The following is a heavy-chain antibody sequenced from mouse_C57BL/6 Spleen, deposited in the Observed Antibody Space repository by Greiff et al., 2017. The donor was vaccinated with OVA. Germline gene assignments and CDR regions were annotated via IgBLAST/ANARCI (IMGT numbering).Heavy chain of an antibody. D-gene: IGHD2-5*01. V-gene: IGHV1-82*01. CDR1: GYAFSSSW. CDR3: AQEEAYYSNYGAY. CDR2: IYPGDGDT. Sequence: QVQLQQSGPELVKPGASVKISCKASGYAFSSSWMNWVKQRPGKGLEWIGRIYPGDGDTNYNGKFKGKATLTADKSSSTAYMQLSSLTSDDSAVYFCAQEEAYYSNYGAYWGQGTLVTVSA. J-gene: IGHJ3*01.